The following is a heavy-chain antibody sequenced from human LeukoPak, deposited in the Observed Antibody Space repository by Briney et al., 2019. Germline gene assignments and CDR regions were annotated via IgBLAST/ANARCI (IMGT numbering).Heavy chain of an antibody. J-gene: IGHJ4*02. V-gene: IGHV1-18*01. CDR1: GYTFTSYG. CDR2: ISAYNGNT. Sequence: ASVKVSCKASGYTFTSYGISWVRQAPGQGLEWMGWISAYNGNTNYAQKLQGRVTMTTDTSTSTAYMELRSLRSDDTAVYYCAKDKRGIVVVAPFDYWGQGTLVTVSS. CDR3: AKDKRGIVVVAPFDY. D-gene: IGHD2-15*01.